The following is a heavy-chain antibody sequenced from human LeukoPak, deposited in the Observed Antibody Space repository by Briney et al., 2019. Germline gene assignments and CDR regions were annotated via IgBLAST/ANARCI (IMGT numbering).Heavy chain of an antibody. D-gene: IGHD3-3*01. J-gene: IGHJ4*02. Sequence: PGGSLRLSCAASGFTFSSYAMHWVRQAPGKGLEWVAVISYDGSNKYYADSVKGRFTISRDNAKNSLYLQMNSLRAEDTAVYYCARRRVFWSGSWDFDYWGQGTLVTVSS. CDR1: GFTFSSYA. CDR3: ARRRVFWSGSWDFDY. CDR2: ISYDGSNK. V-gene: IGHV3-30-3*01.